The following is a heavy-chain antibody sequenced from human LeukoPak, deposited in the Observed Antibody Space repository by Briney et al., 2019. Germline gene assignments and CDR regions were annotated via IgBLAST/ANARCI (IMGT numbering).Heavy chain of an antibody. CDR3: TLYNY. CDR2: INPDNGDT. V-gene: IGHV1-3*03. D-gene: IGHD2-2*02. J-gene: IGHJ4*02. Sequence: ASVKVSCKASGYTFTGYYMHWVRQAPGQSLEWMGCINPDNGDTKYSQEFQGRVTITRDTSETTVYMELSSLRSDDMAVYYCTLYNYWGQGTLVTVSS. CDR1: GYTFTGYY.